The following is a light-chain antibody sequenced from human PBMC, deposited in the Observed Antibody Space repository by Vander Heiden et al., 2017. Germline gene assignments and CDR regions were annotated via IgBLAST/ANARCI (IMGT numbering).Light chain of an antibody. V-gene: IGLV1-44*01. J-gene: IGLJ2*01. Sequence: HSVLTHPPSASATPAQRVTISYSGSSSNIGTNTVNWYQLLPGTAPKLLIYNNNQRPSGVPDRFSGSKSGTSASLAISGLQSEDEADYYCAAWDDSLNGPVFGGGTKLTVL. CDR3: AAWDDSLNGPV. CDR2: NNN. CDR1: SSNIGTNT.